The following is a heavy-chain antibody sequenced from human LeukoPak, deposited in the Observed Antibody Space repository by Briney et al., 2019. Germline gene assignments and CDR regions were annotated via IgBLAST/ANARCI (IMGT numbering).Heavy chain of an antibody. D-gene: IGHD5-18*01. CDR1: GYTFTSYG. J-gene: IGHJ4*02. Sequence: GASVKVSCKASGYTFTSYGISWVRQAPGQGLEWMGGIIPIFGTANYAQKFQGRVTITADESTSTAYMELSSLRSEDTAVYYCASGDTAMVQGFDYWGQGTLVTVSS. V-gene: IGHV1-69*13. CDR2: IIPIFGTA. CDR3: ASGDTAMVQGFDY.